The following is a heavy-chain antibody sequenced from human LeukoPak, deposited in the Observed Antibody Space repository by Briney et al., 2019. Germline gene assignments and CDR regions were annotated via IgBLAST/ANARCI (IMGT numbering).Heavy chain of an antibody. Sequence: GGSLRLSCAASGFIFSSYDMNWVRQAPGKGLEWIAYIIAGGKTIYYADSVKGRFTISRDNAKNSLYLQMNSLRDEDTAVYYCARDPPHQLYYYDSSGYWTWGQGTLVTVSS. V-gene: IGHV3-48*02. CDR3: ARDPPHQLYYYDSSGYWT. CDR1: GFIFSSYD. J-gene: IGHJ5*02. D-gene: IGHD3-22*01. CDR2: IIAGGKTI.